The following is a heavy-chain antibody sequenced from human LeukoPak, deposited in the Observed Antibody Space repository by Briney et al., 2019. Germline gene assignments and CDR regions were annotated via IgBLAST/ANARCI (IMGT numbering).Heavy chain of an antibody. CDR1: GFTFSSYA. J-gene: IGHJ4*02. V-gene: IGHV3-30*04. Sequence: PGGSLRLSCAASGFTFSSYAMHWVRQAPGKGLECVAVISYDGSKKYYADSVKGRFTISRDNSKNMLYLQMNSLRAEDTAEYYCAKEQRDWNYGVFDYWGQGTQVTVSS. D-gene: IGHD1-7*01. CDR3: AKEQRDWNYGVFDY. CDR2: ISYDGSKK.